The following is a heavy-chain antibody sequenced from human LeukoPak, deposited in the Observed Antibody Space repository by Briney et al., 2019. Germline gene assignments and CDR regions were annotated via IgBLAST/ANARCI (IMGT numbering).Heavy chain of an antibody. CDR2: IWYDGSNK. J-gene: IGHJ5*02. Sequence: GGSLRLSCAASGFTFSSYGMHWVRQAPGKGLEWVAVIWYDGSNKYYADSVKGRFTISRDNSKNTLYLQMNSLRAEDTAVYYCARDIVVVPAAENWFDPWGQGTLVTVSS. CDR3: ARDIVVVPAAENWFDP. D-gene: IGHD2-2*01. V-gene: IGHV3-33*01. CDR1: GFTFSSYG.